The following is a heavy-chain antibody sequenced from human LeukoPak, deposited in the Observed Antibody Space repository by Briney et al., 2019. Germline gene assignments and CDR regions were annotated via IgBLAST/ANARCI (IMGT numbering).Heavy chain of an antibody. CDR3: ARVDTYGDYVL. D-gene: IGHD4-17*01. Sequence: GGSLRLSCAASGFTFSSYWMSWVRQAPGKGLEWVANMKQDGSERYYVDSVKGRFTISRDNAKNSLYLQMNSLRAEDTAVYYCARVDTYGDYVLWGQGTLVTVSS. V-gene: IGHV3-7*01. J-gene: IGHJ4*02. CDR2: MKQDGSER. CDR1: GFTFSSYW.